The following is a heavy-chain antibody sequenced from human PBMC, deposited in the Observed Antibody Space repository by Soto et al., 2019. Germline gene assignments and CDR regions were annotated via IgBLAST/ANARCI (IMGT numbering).Heavy chain of an antibody. Sequence: SLRLSCAASGFTLSNSEMNWVRQAPGKGLEWVSYITTSASTKSYADSVKGRFTISRDNAKNSLYLHMNSLRVEDMAVYYCARDSPYSSGSFDYWGQGTLVTVSS. D-gene: IGHD6-19*01. V-gene: IGHV3-48*03. CDR2: ITTSASTK. J-gene: IGHJ4*02. CDR3: ARDSPYSSGSFDY. CDR1: GFTLSNSE.